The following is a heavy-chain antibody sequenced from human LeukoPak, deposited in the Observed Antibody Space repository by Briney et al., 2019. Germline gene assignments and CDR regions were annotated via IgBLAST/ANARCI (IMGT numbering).Heavy chain of an antibody. Sequence: GGSLRPSCVASGFTFTNYAMTWVRQAPGKGLEWVSAISGSDGKTYYADSVKGRFTISRDNSKNTLYLQMNSLRADDTAVYYCAKSRERREGSSGSIDYWGQGAMVSVCS. CDR3: AKSRERREGSSGSIDY. CDR1: GFTFTNYA. CDR2: ISGSDGKT. J-gene: IGHJ4*02. V-gene: IGHV3-23*01. D-gene: IGHD3-22*01.